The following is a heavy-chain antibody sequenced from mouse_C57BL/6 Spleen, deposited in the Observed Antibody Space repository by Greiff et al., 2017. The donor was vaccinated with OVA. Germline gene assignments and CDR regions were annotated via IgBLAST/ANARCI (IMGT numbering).Heavy chain of an antibody. CDR2: IDPSDSYT. D-gene: IGHD1-1*01. CDR3: ARGGSSYPFDY. Sequence: QVQLKQPGAELVKPGASVKLSCKASGYTFTSYWMQWVKQRPGQGLEWIGEIDPSDSYTNYNQKFKGKATLTVDTSSSTAYMQLSSLTSEDSAVYYCARGGSSYPFDYWGQGTTLTVSS. V-gene: IGHV1-50*01. CDR1: GYTFTSYW. J-gene: IGHJ2*01.